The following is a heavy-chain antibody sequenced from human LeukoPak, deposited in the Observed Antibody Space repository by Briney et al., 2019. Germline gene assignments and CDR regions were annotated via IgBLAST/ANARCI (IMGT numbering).Heavy chain of an antibody. V-gene: IGHV3-7*01. J-gene: IGHJ4*02. CDR3: ASPAKYSDTWYFDY. Sequence: GESLRLSCAASGFTFSSYWMSWVRQAPGKGLEWVANIKGDGSEKYYVDSVEGRFTISRDNAKNSLYLQMNSLRAEDTAVYYCASPAKYSDTWYFDYWGQGTLVTVSS. CDR2: IKGDGSEK. D-gene: IGHD6-6*01. CDR1: GFTFSSYW.